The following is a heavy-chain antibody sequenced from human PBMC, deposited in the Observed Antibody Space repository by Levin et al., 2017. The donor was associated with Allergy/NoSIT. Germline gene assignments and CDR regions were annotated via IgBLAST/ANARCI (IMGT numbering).Heavy chain of an antibody. J-gene: IGHJ4*02. CDR3: ASVEGEQWLTFDY. CDR1: GFTVSSNY. D-gene: IGHD6-19*01. CDR2: IYSGGST. Sequence: GGSLRLSCAASGFTVSSNYMSWVRQAPGKGLEWVSVIYSGGSTYYADSVKGRFTISRDNSKNTLYLQMNSLRAEDTAVYYCASVEGEQWLTFDYWGQGTLVTVSS. V-gene: IGHV3-66*01.